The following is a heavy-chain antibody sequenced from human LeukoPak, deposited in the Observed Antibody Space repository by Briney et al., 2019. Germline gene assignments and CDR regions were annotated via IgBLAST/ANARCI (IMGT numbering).Heavy chain of an antibody. J-gene: IGHJ4*02. D-gene: IGHD3-22*01. Sequence: SETLSLTCTVSGGSISSYYWSWIRQPAGKGLEWIGSIYYSGSTYYNPSLKSRVTISVDTSKNQFSLKLSSVTAADTAVYYCARHTYYYDSSGYSDFDYWGQGTLVTVSS. V-gene: IGHV4-59*05. CDR3: ARHTYYYDSSGYSDFDY. CDR2: IYYSGST. CDR1: GGSISSYY.